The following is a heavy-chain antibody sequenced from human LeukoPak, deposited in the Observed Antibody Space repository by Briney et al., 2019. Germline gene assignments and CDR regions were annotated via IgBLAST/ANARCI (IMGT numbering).Heavy chain of an antibody. CDR3: ASGYSYGDTLNFDY. V-gene: IGHV1-69*13. D-gene: IGHD5-18*01. CDR1: GGTFSSYA. J-gene: IGHJ4*02. CDR2: IIPIFGTA. Sequence: SVKVSCKASGGTFSSYAISWVRQAPGQGLEWMGGIIPIFGTANYAQKFQGRVTITADESTSTAYMELSSLRSEDTAVYYCASGYSYGDTLNFDYWGQGTLVTVSS.